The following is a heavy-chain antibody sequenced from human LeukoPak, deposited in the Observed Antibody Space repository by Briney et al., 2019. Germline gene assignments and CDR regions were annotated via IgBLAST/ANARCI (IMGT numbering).Heavy chain of an antibody. CDR1: GGTFSSYA. D-gene: IGHD1-26*01. J-gene: IGHJ5*02. Sequence: LVKVSCKASGGTFSSYAISWVRQAPGQGLEWMGGIIPIFGTANYAQKFQGRVTITADESTSTAYMELSSLRSEDTAVYYCARSPRDSSGSYYGPGWFDPWGQGTLVTVSS. CDR3: ARSPRDSSGSYYGPGWFDP. V-gene: IGHV1-69*01. CDR2: IIPIFGTA.